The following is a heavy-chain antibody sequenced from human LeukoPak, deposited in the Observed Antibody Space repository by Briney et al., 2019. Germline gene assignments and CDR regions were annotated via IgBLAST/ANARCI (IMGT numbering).Heavy chain of an antibody. D-gene: IGHD6-19*01. Sequence: SETLSLTCTVSGGSISSYYWSWIRQPPGKGLEWIGYIYYSGSTNYNPSLKSRVTISVDTSKSQFSLKLSSVTAADTAVYYCARGKIAVAGKPFDYWGQGTLVTVSS. V-gene: IGHV4-59*01. CDR2: IYYSGST. J-gene: IGHJ4*02. CDR3: ARGKIAVAGKPFDY. CDR1: GGSISSYY.